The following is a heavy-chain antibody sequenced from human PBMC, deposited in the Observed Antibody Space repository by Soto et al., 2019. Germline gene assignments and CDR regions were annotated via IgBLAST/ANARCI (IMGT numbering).Heavy chain of an antibody. V-gene: IGHV3-30-3*01. CDR3: ARSQQTTVTAPLADP. J-gene: IGHJ5*02. CDR1: GFTFSSYA. CDR2: ISYDGNNQ. D-gene: IGHD4-17*01. Sequence: QVQLVESGGGVVQPGRSLRLSCAASGFTFSSYAMHWVRQAPGKGLEWVTVISYDGNNQYYADSVEGRFTISRDNSKNTLYLQMNSLRTEDTGVYYCARSQQTTVTAPLADPWGQGTLVTVSA.